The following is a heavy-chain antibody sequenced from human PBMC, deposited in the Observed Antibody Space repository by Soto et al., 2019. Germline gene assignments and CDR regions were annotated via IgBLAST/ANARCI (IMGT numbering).Heavy chain of an antibody. D-gene: IGHD6-13*01. CDR2: IYYSGST. CDR3: ARGGNDSSSWYVYYYYGMDV. V-gene: IGHV4-59*01. Sequence: QVQLQESGPGLVKPSETLSLTCTVSGGSISSYYWSWIRQPPGKGLEWIGYIYYSGSTNYNPSIKSRGTRSVDRSKSQFSLKLSSVTAADTAVYYCARGGNDSSSWYVYYYYGMDVWGQGTTVTVSS. CDR1: GGSISSYY. J-gene: IGHJ6*02.